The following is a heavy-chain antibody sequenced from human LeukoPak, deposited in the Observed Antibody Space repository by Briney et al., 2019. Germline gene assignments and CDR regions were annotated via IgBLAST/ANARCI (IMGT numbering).Heavy chain of an antibody. V-gene: IGHV2-5*02. CDR2: IYWDDEK. Sequence: SGPTLINPTPTRTMTCTFSGCILSTYGVGVGWIRQPPGKALEWLALIYWDDEKRYSPPLKSRLTITKDTSKNQVVLTMTNSDALDTYIYVFVRITSSGPIDYWGQGTLVTVSS. CDR1: GCILSTYGVG. J-gene: IGHJ4*02. CDR3: VRITSSGPIDY. D-gene: IGHD3-22*01.